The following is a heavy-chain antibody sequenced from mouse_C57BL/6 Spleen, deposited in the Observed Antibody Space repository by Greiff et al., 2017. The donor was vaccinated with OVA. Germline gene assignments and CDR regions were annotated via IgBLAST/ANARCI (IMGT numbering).Heavy chain of an antibody. CDR2: IDPENGDT. Sequence: DVQLQESGAELVRPGASVKLSCTASGFNIKDDYMHWVKQRPEQGLEWIGWIDPENGDTEYASKFQGKATITADTSSNTAYLQLSSLTSEDTAVYYCTTNPYGSSYWYFDVWGTGTTVTVSS. V-gene: IGHV14-4*01. CDR3: TTNPYGSSYWYFDV. D-gene: IGHD1-1*01. CDR1: GFNIKDDY. J-gene: IGHJ1*03.